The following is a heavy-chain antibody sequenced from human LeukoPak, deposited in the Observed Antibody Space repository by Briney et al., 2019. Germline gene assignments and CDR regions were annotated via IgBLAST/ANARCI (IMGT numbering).Heavy chain of an antibody. V-gene: IGHV4-34*01. Sequence: SETLSLTCAVYGGSFSGYYWSWIRQPPGKGLEWIGEINHSGSTNYNPSLKSRVTISVDTSKNQFSLKLSSVTAADTAVYYCARDWSSGTYYFDYWGQGALVIVSS. CDR3: ARDWSSGTYYFDY. CDR2: INHSGST. D-gene: IGHD1-26*01. J-gene: IGHJ4*02. CDR1: GGSFSGYY.